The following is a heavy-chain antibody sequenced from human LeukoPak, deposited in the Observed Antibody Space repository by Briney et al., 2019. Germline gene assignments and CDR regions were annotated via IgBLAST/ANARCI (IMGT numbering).Heavy chain of an antibody. CDR3: ARGRGASSGSGSHGTTSSYYMDV. V-gene: IGHV7-4-1*02. CDR1: GYTFTSHD. J-gene: IGHJ6*03. Sequence: GASVKVSCKASGYTFTSHDINWVRQATGQGFEWMGWINTNTGNPTYAQGFTGRFVFSLDTSVSTAHLQISSLKAEDTAVYFCARGRGASSGSGSHGTTSSYYMDVWGKGTTVTVSS. D-gene: IGHD3-10*01. CDR2: INTNTGNP.